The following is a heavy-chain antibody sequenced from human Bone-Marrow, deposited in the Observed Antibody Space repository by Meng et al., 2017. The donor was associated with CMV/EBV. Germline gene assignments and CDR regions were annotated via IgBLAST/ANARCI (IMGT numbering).Heavy chain of an antibody. Sequence: CAACGFTFSGSHMHWVRQASGKGLEWIGHVRNKGDNYATAYAASVRGRFTISRDDSQNTAYLQMNSLKVEDTAVYFCSRQTLSTHDYWGQGTLVTVSS. V-gene: IGHV3-73*01. J-gene: IGHJ4*02. CDR1: GFTFSGSH. D-gene: IGHD6-13*01. CDR2: VRNKGDNYAT. CDR3: SRQTLSTHDY.